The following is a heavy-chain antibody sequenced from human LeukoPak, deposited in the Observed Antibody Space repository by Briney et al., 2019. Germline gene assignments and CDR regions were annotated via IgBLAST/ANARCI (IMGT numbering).Heavy chain of an antibody. Sequence: ASVKVSCKASGGTFSSYAITWVRQAPGQGLEWMGWISTYNGNTKYAQNLQGRVTMTTDTSTNTAYMELRSLKSDDTAVYYCARDPNQYEAVHAFHYWGQGTLVTVSS. CDR3: ARDPNQYEAVHAFHY. J-gene: IGHJ4*02. V-gene: IGHV1-18*01. D-gene: IGHD6-19*01. CDR2: ISTYNGNT. CDR1: GGTFSSYA.